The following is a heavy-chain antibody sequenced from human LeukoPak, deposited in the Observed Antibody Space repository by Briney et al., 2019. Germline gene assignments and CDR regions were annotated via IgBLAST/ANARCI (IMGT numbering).Heavy chain of an antibody. CDR2: IRYDGSNK. CDR3: ARSTIVVIVPAAMD. CDR1: GFTFSSYG. J-gene: IGHJ4*02. Sequence: GGSLRLSCAASGFTFSSYGMHWVRQAPGKGLEWVAFIRYDGSNKYYADSVKGRFTISRDNAKNSLYLQMNSLRAEDTAVYYCARSTIVVIVPAAMDWGQGTLVTVSS. V-gene: IGHV3-30*02. D-gene: IGHD2-2*01.